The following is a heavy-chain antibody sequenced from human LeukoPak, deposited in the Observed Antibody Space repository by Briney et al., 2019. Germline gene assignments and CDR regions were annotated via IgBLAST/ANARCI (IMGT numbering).Heavy chain of an antibody. CDR2: IIPILGIA. V-gene: IGHV1-69*04. CDR1: GGTFSSYT. CDR3: ARDRVGAPAFDY. J-gene: IGHJ4*02. D-gene: IGHD1-26*01. Sequence: SVKVSCKASGGTFSSYTISWVRQAPGQGLEWMGRIIPILGIANYAHKFQGRVTITADKSTSTDYMELSSLRSEDTAVYYCARDRVGAPAFDYWGQGTLVTVSS.